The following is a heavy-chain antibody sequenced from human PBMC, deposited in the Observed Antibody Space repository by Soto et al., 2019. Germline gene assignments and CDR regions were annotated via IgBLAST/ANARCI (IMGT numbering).Heavy chain of an antibody. CDR2: IYYSGNT. CDR3: ARYHSPYGAYGFVIDL. V-gene: IGHV4-59*08. Sequence: SETLSLTCTVSGGSISSYYWSWIRQPPGKGLEWIGYIYYSGNTNFNPSLKSRVSMSLDTSKNQFSLKLSAVTAADTAVYYCARYHSPYGAYGFVIDLWGQGSLVTVSS. J-gene: IGHJ4*02. D-gene: IGHD4-17*01. CDR1: GGSISSYY.